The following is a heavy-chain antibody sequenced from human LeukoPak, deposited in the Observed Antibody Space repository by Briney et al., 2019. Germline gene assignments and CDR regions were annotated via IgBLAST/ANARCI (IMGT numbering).Heavy chain of an antibody. CDR2: INHSGST. D-gene: IGHD3-10*01. V-gene: IGHV4-34*01. CDR1: GGSFSGYY. J-gene: IGHJ4*02. Sequence: SETLSLTCAVYGGSFSGYYWSWIRQPPGKGLEWIGEINHSGSTNYNPSLKSRVTISVDTSKNQFSLKLSSVTAADTAVYYCASARDYYGSGSYPEIDYWGQGTLVTVSS. CDR3: ASARDYYGSGSYPEIDY.